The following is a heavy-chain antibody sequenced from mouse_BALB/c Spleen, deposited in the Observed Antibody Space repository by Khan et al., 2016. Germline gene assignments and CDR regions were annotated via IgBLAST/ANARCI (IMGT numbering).Heavy chain of an antibody. CDR3: ARGGYYGSSYNWYFDV. V-gene: IGHV3-6*02. J-gene: IGHJ1*01. CDR1: AYSITSGYY. D-gene: IGHD1-1*01. Sequence: EVELVESGPGLVKPSQSLSLTCSVTAYSITSGYYWNWIRQFPGNKLEWMGYISYDGSNNYNPSLKNRISITRDTSKNQFFLKLNSVTTEDTATYYCARGGYYGSSYNWYFDVWGAGTTVTVSS. CDR2: ISYDGSN.